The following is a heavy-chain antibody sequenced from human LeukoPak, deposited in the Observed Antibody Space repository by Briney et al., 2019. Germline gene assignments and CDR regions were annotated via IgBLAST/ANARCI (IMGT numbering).Heavy chain of an antibody. Sequence: GGSLRLSCAASGFTFSNYGMHWVRQAPGKGLEWVAVMTYDGSNKYYADSVKGRFTISRDNSKNTLYLQMNSLRAEDTAVYYCAKEGSSGYYPTDYWGQGTLVTVSS. J-gene: IGHJ4*02. CDR3: AKEGSSGYYPTDY. D-gene: IGHD3-22*01. V-gene: IGHV3-30*18. CDR2: MTYDGSNK. CDR1: GFTFSNYG.